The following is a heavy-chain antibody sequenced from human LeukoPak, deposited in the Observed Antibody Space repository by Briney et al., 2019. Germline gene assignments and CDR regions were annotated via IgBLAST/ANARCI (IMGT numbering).Heavy chain of an antibody. V-gene: IGHV4-61*01. Sequence: SETLSLTCTVSGGSVSSGSYYWSWIRQPPGKGLEWIGYIYYSGSTNYNPSLKSRVTISVDTSKTQFSLKLSSVTAADTAVYYCARHLGYYDILTGYRGGNWFDPWGQGTLVTVSS. J-gene: IGHJ5*02. CDR2: IYYSGST. D-gene: IGHD3-9*01. CDR1: GGSVSSGSYY. CDR3: ARHLGYYDILTGYRGGNWFDP.